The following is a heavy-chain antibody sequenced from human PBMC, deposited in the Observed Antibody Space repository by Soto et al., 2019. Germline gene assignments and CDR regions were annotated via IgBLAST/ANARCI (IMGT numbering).Heavy chain of an antibody. CDR3: ARRDCSSTSCYSWSDP. V-gene: IGHV5-51*01. CDR2: IYPGDSDT. CDR1: GYSSTSYW. Sequence: GESLKISCKGSGYSSTSYWIGWVRQMPGKGLEWMGIIYPGDSDTRYSPSFQGQVTISADKSISTAYLQWSSLKASDTAMYYCARRDCSSTSCYSWSDPWGQSTLVTVSS. D-gene: IGHD2-2*02. J-gene: IGHJ5*02.